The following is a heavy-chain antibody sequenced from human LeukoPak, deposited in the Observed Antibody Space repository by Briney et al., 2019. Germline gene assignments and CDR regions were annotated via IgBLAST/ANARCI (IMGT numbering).Heavy chain of an antibody. CDR3: ARGQRGWALCSHNWFDP. V-gene: IGHV4-61*02. Sequence: SQTLSLTCTVSGGSISSGSYYWSWIRQPAGKGLEWIGRICTSGSTNYNPSLKSRVTISVDTSKNQFSLKLSSVTAADTAVYYCARGQRGWALCSHNWFDPWGQGTLVTVSS. CDR2: ICTSGST. J-gene: IGHJ5*02. CDR1: GGSISSGSYY. D-gene: IGHD2-2*01.